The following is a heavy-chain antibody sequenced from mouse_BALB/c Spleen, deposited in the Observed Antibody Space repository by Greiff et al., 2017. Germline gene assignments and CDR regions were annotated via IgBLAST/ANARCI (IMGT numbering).Heavy chain of an antibody. CDR2: INSNGGST. CDR3: ARGDLYWYFDV. J-gene: IGHJ1*01. Sequence: DVMLVESGGGLVQPGGSLKLSCAASGFTFSSYGMSWVRQTPDKRLELVATINSNGGSTYYPDSVKGRFTISRDNAKNTLYLQMSSLKSEDTAMYYCARGDLYWYFDVWGAGTTVTVSS. V-gene: IGHV5-6-3*01. CDR1: GFTFSSYG.